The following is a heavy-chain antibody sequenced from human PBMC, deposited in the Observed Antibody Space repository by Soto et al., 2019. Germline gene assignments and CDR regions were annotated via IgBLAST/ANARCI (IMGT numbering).Heavy chain of an antibody. V-gene: IGHV3-33*01. CDR2: IWYDGSNK. CDR1: GFTFSSYG. Sequence: GGSLRLSCAASGFTFSSYGMHRVRQAPGKGLEWVAVIWYDGSNKYYADSVKGRFTISRDNSKNTLYLQMNSLRAEDTAVYYCARVGHYYDSSGYYPDYWGQGTLVTVSS. CDR3: ARVGHYYDSSGYYPDY. J-gene: IGHJ4*02. D-gene: IGHD3-22*01.